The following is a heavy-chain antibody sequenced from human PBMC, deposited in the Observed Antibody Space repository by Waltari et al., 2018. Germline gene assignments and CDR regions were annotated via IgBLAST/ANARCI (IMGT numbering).Heavy chain of an antibody. CDR2: IYYSGSS. V-gene: IGHV4-59*08. D-gene: IGHD1-26*01. CDR1: GCSISSYY. J-gene: IGHJ6*02. CDR3: ARLPTWEYGMDV. Sequence: QVQLQESGPGLVKPSETLSLTCTVSGCSISSYYWSWIRQPPGKGLEWIGYIYYSGSSNYNPSLKSRVTISVDTSKNQFSLKLSSVTAADTAVYYCARLPTWEYGMDVWGQGTTVTVSS.